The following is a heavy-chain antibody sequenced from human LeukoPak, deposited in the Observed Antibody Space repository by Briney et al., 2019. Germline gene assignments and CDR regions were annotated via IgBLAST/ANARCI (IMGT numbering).Heavy chain of an antibody. CDR2: IIPIFGTA. CDR3: ARGGPMELSPGVYNWFDP. V-gene: IGHV1-69*13. D-gene: IGHD1-26*01. J-gene: IGHJ5*02. Sequence: SVKVSCKASGGTFSSYAISWVRQAPGQGLEWMGGIIPIFGTANYAQKFQGRVTITADESTSTAYMELSSLRSEDTAVYYCARGGPMELSPGVYNWFDPWGQGTLVTVSS. CDR1: GGTFSSYA.